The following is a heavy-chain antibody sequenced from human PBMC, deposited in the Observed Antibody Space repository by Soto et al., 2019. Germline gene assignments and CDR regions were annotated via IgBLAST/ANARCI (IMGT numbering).Heavy chain of an antibody. V-gene: IGHV3-74*01. Sequence: EVQLVESGGGLVQPGGSLRLSCAASGFTFSGSWMHWVRQAPGKGLVWVSRINGDGSGTSYADFVKGRFTISRDGAKNTVFLQMNGLRAEDTAFYYCARGIFGSGTANDYWGQGTLVTVSS. D-gene: IGHD3-10*01. CDR3: ARGIFGSGTANDY. CDR2: INGDGSGT. J-gene: IGHJ4*02. CDR1: GFTFSGSW.